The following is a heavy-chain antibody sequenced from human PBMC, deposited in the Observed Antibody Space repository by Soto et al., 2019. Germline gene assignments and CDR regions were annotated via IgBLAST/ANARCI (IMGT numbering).Heavy chain of an antibody. Sequence: VQLVQSGAEVKKPGESLRISCQGSGYSFTSYWIGWVRQRPGKGLEWMGRINPSDSYTTYSPSFQGHVTISTDKSFSTAYLQWSGLKASDTAMYYCARLGYCTGTSCYTFDSWGQGTLVAVSS. J-gene: IGHJ4*02. CDR3: ARLGYCTGTSCYTFDS. CDR1: GYSFTSYW. V-gene: IGHV5-10-1*03. D-gene: IGHD2-2*02. CDR2: INPSDSYT.